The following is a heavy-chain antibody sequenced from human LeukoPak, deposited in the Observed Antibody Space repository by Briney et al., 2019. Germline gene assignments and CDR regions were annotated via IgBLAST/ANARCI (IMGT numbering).Heavy chain of an antibody. CDR2: IYTSGST. V-gene: IGHV4-61*02. D-gene: IGHD3-16*01. J-gene: IGHJ5*02. CDR1: GGSISSGSYY. CDR3: ARDLGSQSWGLYNWFDP. Sequence: PSETLSLTCTDSGGSISSGSYYWSWIRQPAGKGLEWIGRIYTSGSTNYNPSLKSRVTISVDTSKNQFSLKLSSVTAADTAVYYCARDLGSQSWGLYNWFDPWGQGTLVTVSS.